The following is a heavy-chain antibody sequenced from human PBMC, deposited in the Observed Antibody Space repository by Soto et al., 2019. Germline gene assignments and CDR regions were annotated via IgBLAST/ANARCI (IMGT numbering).Heavy chain of an antibody. D-gene: IGHD3-10*01. J-gene: IGHJ5*02. CDR3: ARDQTYYGSGSYFNWFDP. CDR2: IYYSGST. CDR1: GGSISSNY. Sequence: SETLSLTCTVSGGSISSNYWTWIRQPPGKGLEWIGYIYYSGSTYYNPSLKSRVTISVDTSKNQFSLKLSSVTAADTAVYYCARDQTYYGSGSYFNWFDPWGQGTLVTVSS. V-gene: IGHV4-59*12.